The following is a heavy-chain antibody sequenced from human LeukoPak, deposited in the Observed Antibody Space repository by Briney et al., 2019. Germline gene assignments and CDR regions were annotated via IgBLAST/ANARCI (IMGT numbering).Heavy chain of an antibody. D-gene: IGHD4-23*01. V-gene: IGHV3-21*01. CDR2: ISSSSSYI. CDR3: ARSGKTTTVASSAY. Sequence: GGSLRLSCAASGFTFSSYGMSWVRQAPGKGLEWVSFISSSSSYIYYADSVKGRFTISRDNAKNSLYLQMNSLRAEDTAVYYCARSGKTTTVASSAYWGQGTLVTVSS. J-gene: IGHJ4*02. CDR1: GFTFSSYG.